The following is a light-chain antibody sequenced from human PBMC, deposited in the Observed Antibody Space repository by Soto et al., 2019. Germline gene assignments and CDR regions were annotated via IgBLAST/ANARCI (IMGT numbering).Light chain of an antibody. CDR1: QSVSSY. CDR2: DAS. Sequence: EIVLTQSPTTLSLSPGERATLSRRASQSVSSYFAWYQQKPGQAPRLLIYDASTRAAGIPARFSGSGSGTDFTLTISSLEPEDFAVYYCQQRSDWPLTFGGGTKVEIK. V-gene: IGKV3-11*01. J-gene: IGKJ4*01. CDR3: QQRSDWPLT.